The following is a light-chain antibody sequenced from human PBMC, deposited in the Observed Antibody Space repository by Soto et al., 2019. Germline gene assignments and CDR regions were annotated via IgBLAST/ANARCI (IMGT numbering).Light chain of an antibody. CDR1: QSLLHSNGYNY. CDR2: LGS. J-gene: IGKJ1*01. Sequence: DIVMTQSPLSLPVTPGEPASISCRSSQSLLHSNGYNYLDWYLQKPGQPPQLLIYLGSNRASGVPDRLSGSGSGTDFTLKISRVEAEDVGVYYCMQPLQSWTFGQGTKVDIK. CDR3: MQPLQSWT. V-gene: IGKV2-28*01.